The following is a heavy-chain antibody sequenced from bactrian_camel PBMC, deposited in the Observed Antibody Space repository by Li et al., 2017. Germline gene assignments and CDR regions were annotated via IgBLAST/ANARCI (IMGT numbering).Heavy chain of an antibody. CDR2: IRRDGAT. CDR1: GPIISSCG. J-gene: IGHJ7*01. Sequence: VQLVESGGGSVQAGGSLKLSCVGSGPIISSCGVGWYRQYSGKERELVSTIRRDGATYYADSVKGRFTISRDNAKNTVYLQMDRLTPEDTATYYCAAAGGPYCGGGYLLEEYAMDYWGKGTQVTVS. D-gene: IGHD2*01. V-gene: IGHV3S53*01.